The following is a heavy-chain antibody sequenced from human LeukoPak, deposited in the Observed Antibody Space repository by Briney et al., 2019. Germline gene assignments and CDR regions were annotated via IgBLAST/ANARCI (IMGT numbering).Heavy chain of an antibody. CDR3: ARDHSGGLDY. J-gene: IGHJ4*02. V-gene: IGHV3-21*01. D-gene: IGHD2-8*02. CDR1: GFTFSSYS. CDR2: ISSSSSYI. Sequence: GGSLRLSCAASGFTFSSYSMNWVRQAPGEGLEWVSSISSSSSYIYYADSVKGRFTISRDNAKNSLYLQMNSLRAEDTAVYYCARDHSGGLDYWGQGTLVTVSS.